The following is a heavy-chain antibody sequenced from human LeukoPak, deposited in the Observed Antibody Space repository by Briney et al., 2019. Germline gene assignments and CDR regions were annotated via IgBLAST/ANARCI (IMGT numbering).Heavy chain of an antibody. V-gene: IGHV4-34*01. J-gene: IGHJ4*02. Sequence: SETLSLTCAVYGGSFSGYYWSWIRQPPGKGLEWIGEINHSGSTNYNPSLKSRVTISVDTSKNQFSLKLSSVTAADTAVYYCARGDSYGLSDYWGQGTLVTVSP. CDR1: GGSFSGYY. D-gene: IGHD5-18*01. CDR2: INHSGST. CDR3: ARGDSYGLSDY.